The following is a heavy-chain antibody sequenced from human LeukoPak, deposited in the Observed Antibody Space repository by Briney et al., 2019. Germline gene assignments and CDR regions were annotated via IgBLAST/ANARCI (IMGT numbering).Heavy chain of an antibody. V-gene: IGHV3-9*01. CDR3: AKGMVTAPRGAIQH. CDR1: GFTFDDYA. Sequence: PGRSLRLSCAASGFTFDDYAMHWVRQAPGKGLEWVSGISWNSGSIGYADSVKGRFTISRDNAKNSLYLQMNSLRAEDTALYYCAKGMVTAPRGAIQHWGQGTLVTVSS. CDR2: ISWNSGSI. J-gene: IGHJ1*01. D-gene: IGHD2-21*02.